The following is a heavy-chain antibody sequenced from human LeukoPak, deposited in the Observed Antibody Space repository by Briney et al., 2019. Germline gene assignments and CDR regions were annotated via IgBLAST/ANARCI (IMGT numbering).Heavy chain of an antibody. Sequence: GGSLRLSCAASGFTFSSYSMNWVRQAPGKGLEWVSSISSSSSYIYYADSVKGRFTISRDNARNSLYLQMNSLRAEDTAVYYCARDHWYSSNVRGGFDYWGQGTLVTVSS. J-gene: IGHJ4*02. CDR3: ARDHWYSSNVRGGFDY. D-gene: IGHD6-13*01. CDR1: GFTFSSYS. CDR2: ISSSSSYI. V-gene: IGHV3-21*01.